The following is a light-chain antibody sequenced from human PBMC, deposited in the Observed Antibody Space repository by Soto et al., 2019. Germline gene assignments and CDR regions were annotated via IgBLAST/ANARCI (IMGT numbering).Light chain of an antibody. CDR2: HVS. V-gene: IGLV2-14*01. J-gene: IGLJ1*01. CDR1: SSDVGDYNY. Sequence: QSALTQPASVSGSPGQSITISCTGTSSDVGDYNYVSWYQQHPGKAPKLMIYHVSNRPSGVSNRFSGSKSGNTASLTIFGLQAEDEADYYCSSYTISSTLGFGTGTKVTVL. CDR3: SSYTISSTLG.